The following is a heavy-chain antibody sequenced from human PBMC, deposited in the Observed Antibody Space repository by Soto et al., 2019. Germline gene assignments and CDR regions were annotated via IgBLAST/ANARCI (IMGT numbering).Heavy chain of an antibody. CDR3: AGMVGFGDLLFDY. J-gene: IGHJ4*02. CDR1: DDSITSGAYY. CDR2: IQYRGST. D-gene: IGHD3-10*01. V-gene: IGHV4-39*01. Sequence: PSETLSLTCTVSDDSITSGAYYWGLIRQPPGKGLEWIGTIQYRGSTYYNPSLKSRVTMSLDTSKNQYSLRLSSVTAADTAVYFCAGMVGFGDLLFDYWARGTLVTVSS.